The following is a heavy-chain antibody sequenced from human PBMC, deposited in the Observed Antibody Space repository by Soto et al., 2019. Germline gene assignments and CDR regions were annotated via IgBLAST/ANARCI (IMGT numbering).Heavy chain of an antibody. V-gene: IGHV4-39*01. CDR2: IYYSGST. D-gene: IGHD2-2*01. CDR1: GGSISSRSFY. CDR3: ASRSSYCRHTTYYEDYFDY. J-gene: IGHJ4*02. Sequence: QLQLQESGPGLVKPSETLSLTCTVSGGSISSRSFYWGWIRQPPGMGLEWIGRIYYSGSTDYDPSLKSRLRISVDTSKNQFTLRLSSVTAADAAVYYCASRSSYCRHTTYYEDYFDYWGQGILVTVSS.